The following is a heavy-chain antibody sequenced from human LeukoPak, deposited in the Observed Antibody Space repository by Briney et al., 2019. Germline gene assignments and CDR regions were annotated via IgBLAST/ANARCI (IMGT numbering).Heavy chain of an antibody. CDR2: IYYSGST. Sequence: SETLSLTCTVSGGSISSYYWSWIRQPPGKGLEWIGYIYYSGSTNYNPSLKSRVTISVDTSKNQFSLKLSSVTAADTAVYYCVRAILAYYDFWSGYYEVGWYFDLWGRGTLVTVSS. CDR1: GGSISSYY. CDR3: VRAILAYYDFWSGYYEVGWYFDL. V-gene: IGHV4-59*01. D-gene: IGHD3-3*01. J-gene: IGHJ2*01.